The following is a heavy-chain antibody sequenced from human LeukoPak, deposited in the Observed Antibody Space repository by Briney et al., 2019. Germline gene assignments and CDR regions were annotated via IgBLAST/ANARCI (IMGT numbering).Heavy chain of an antibody. D-gene: IGHD3-10*01. CDR1: GYTFTGYY. CDR2: INPNSGGT. J-gene: IGHJ4*02. V-gene: IGHV1-2*02. CDR3: ARDRSLYTMVRGVIGY. Sequence: ASVEVSCKASGYTFTGYYMHWVRQAPGQGLEWMGWINPNSGGTNYAQKFQGRVTMTRDTSISTAYMELSRLRSDDTAVYYCARDRSLYTMVRGVIGYWGQGTLVTVSS.